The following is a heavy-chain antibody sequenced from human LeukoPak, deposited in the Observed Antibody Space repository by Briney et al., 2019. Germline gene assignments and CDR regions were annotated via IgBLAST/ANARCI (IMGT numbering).Heavy chain of an antibody. Sequence: GGSLRLSCAASGFTFSSYWMHWVRQAPGKGLVWVSRINSDGSSTSYADSVKGRFTISRDNAKNTLYLQMNSLRAEDTAVYYCARDEGYCSSTSCYAVVIDYWGQGTLVTVSS. J-gene: IGHJ4*02. V-gene: IGHV3-74*01. D-gene: IGHD2-2*01. CDR2: INSDGSST. CDR1: GFTFSSYW. CDR3: ARDEGYCSSTSCYAVVIDY.